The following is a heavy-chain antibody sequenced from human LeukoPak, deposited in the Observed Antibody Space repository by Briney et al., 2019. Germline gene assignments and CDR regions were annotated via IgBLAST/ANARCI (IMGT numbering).Heavy chain of an antibody. D-gene: IGHD5-18*01. J-gene: IGHJ6*02. Sequence: QSGGSLRLSCAASGFTVSINYMSWVRQAPGKGLEWVSVIYSGGSTYYSDSVKGRFTISRDNSKNTLYLQMNSLRAEDTAVYYCASDAMVRYYNYGMGVGGQGNTVTVSS. V-gene: IGHV3-66*02. CDR1: GFTVSINY. CDR3: ASDAMVRYYNYGMGV. CDR2: IYSGGST.